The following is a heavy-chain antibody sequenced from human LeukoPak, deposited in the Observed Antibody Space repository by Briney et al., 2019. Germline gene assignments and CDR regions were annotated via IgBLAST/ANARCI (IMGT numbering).Heavy chain of an antibody. Sequence: EASVKVSCKASGYTFTSYDINWVRQATGQGLEWMGWMNPNSGNTGYAQKFQGRVTMTRNTSISTAYMELSSLRSEDTAVYYCARGVYDFWSGYSSHWFDPWGQGTLVTVSS. CDR1: GYTFTSYD. CDR3: ARGVYDFWSGYSSHWFDP. CDR2: MNPNSGNT. D-gene: IGHD3-3*01. J-gene: IGHJ5*02. V-gene: IGHV1-8*01.